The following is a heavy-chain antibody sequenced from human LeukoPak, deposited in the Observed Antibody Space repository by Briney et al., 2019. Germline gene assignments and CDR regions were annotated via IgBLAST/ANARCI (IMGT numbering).Heavy chain of an antibody. V-gene: IGHV4-34*01. J-gene: IGHJ4*02. CDR1: GGSFSAYY. CDR3: TRHGTNHYGSGSLQTQYYFDY. D-gene: IGHD3-10*01. Sequence: SETLSLTCAVYGGSFSAYYWSWIRQPPGKGLEWIGEINHSGSTNSNPSLKSRVTLSVDTSKNQSSLKLRSVTAADTAVYYCTRHGTNHYGSGSLQTQYYFDYWGQGTLVTVSA. CDR2: INHSGST.